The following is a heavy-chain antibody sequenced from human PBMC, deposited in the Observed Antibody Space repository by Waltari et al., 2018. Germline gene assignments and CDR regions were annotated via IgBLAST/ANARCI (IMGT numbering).Heavy chain of an antibody. D-gene: IGHD2-21*02. Sequence: LVQSGAEVMKPGASVQVSCKASRDAVTEHYIHWERQAPGQGLEWMGWGNPNGGGTIYAQRFAGRIPVTWYTSISTAYMEFSRLTSGDTAVYFCAREYCGGDCRLFDYWGQGTLVTVSS. CDR3: AREYCGGDCRLFDY. CDR1: RDAVTEHY. V-gene: IGHV1-2*02. CDR2: GNPNGGGT. J-gene: IGHJ4*02.